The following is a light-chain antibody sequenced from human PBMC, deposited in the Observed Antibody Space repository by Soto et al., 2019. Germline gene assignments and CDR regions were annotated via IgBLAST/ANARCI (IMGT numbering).Light chain of an antibody. CDR2: EVS. Sequence: QSVLTQPPSASGTPGQRVTISCSGSSSNIGSNSVNWYRQLPGTAPKLMIYEVSNRPSGVSDRFSGSRSGNTASLTISGLQAEDESDYYCISYTSSSTWVFGGGTKVTVL. CDR3: ISYTSSSTWV. V-gene: IGLV1-44*01. J-gene: IGLJ3*02. CDR1: SSNIGSNS.